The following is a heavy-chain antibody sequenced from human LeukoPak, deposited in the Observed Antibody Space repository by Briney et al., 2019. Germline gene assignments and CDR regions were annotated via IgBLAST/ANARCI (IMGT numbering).Heavy chain of an antibody. Sequence: SETLSLTCTVSGGSISDYYWSWIRQPPGKGLECIGTIYHTGAAYYNPSLESRVTISVDTSKNQFSLKLTSVTAADTAVYYCARDAQYSGYNHYWGQGTLVTVSS. CDR1: GGSISDYY. CDR2: IYHTGAA. V-gene: IGHV4-59*12. D-gene: IGHD5-12*01. CDR3: ARDAQYSGYNHY. J-gene: IGHJ4*02.